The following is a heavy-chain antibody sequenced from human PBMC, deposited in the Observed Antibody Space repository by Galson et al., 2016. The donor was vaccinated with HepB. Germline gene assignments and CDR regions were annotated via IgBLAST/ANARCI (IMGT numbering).Heavy chain of an antibody. V-gene: IGHV3-48*03. CDR2: MSATGTTI. CDR3: ARHSRATFGEPNWFDP. Sequence: SLRLSCAASGFTFMSYNMNWVRQAPGKGPEWISYMSATGTTIEYADSVKGRFTISRDNAKNSLYLQMNSLRAEDTAVYYCARHSRATFGEPNWFDPWGQGTLVTVSS. D-gene: IGHD3-3*01. J-gene: IGHJ5*02. CDR1: GFTFMSYN.